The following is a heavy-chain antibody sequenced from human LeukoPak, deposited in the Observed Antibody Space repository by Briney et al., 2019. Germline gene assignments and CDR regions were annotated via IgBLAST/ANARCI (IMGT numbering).Heavy chain of an antibody. J-gene: IGHJ4*02. CDR3: ARSGGLQKFDY. CDR1: GFTFSSYS. Sequence: GGSLRLSCAASGFTFSSYSMNWVRQAPGKGLQWVAVISYDGNTIHYADSVKGRFIISRDTSKNTLYLQMNSLRAEDTAVYYCARSGGLQKFDYWGQGTLVTVSS. V-gene: IGHV3-30*03. D-gene: IGHD4-11*01. CDR2: ISYDGNTI.